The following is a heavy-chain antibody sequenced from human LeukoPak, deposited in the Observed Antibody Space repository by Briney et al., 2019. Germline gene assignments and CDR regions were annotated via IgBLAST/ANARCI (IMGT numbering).Heavy chain of an antibody. CDR1: GFTFSSHG. CDR2: ISYDGSNK. D-gene: IGHD3-10*01. J-gene: IGHJ4*02. V-gene: IGHV3-30*18. Sequence: PGGSLRLSCAASGFTFSSHGMHWVRQAPGKGLEWVAVISYDGSNKYYADSVKGRFTISRDNSKNTLYLQMNSLRAEDTAVYYCAKGAYGSGSYDYWGQGTLVTVSS. CDR3: AKGAYGSGSYDY.